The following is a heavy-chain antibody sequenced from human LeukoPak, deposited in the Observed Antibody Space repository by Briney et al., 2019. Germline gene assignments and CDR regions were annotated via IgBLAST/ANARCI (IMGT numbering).Heavy chain of an antibody. D-gene: IGHD6-19*01. J-gene: IGHJ4*02. CDR2: ISGDSRNI. CDR3: AKGIAVAVFDY. V-gene: IGHV3-21*01. Sequence: PGGSLRLSCAASGFTFSSYSMNWVRQAPGKGLEWVSAISGDSRNIYYADSVRGRFTISRDNAENSLYLQMNSLRAEDTAVYYCAKGIAVAVFDYWGQGTLVTVSS. CDR1: GFTFSSYS.